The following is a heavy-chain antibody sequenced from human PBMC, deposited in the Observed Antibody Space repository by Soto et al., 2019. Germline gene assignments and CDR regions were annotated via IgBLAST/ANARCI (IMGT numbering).Heavy chain of an antibody. Sequence: PSETLSLTCTVSGGSISSGDYYWSWIRQPPGKGLEWIGYIYYSGSSYYNPSLKSRVTISVDTSKNQFSLKLSSVTAADTAVYYCARVVVRGVIWQYYFDYWGQGTLVTV. CDR3: ARVVVRGVIWQYYFDY. CDR2: IYYSGSS. D-gene: IGHD3-10*01. J-gene: IGHJ4*02. CDR1: GGSISSGDYY. V-gene: IGHV4-30-4*01.